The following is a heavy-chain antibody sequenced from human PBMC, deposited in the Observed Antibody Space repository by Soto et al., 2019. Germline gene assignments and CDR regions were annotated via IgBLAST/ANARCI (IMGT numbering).Heavy chain of an antibody. CDR3: AKDWNARYCSGGSCYFDY. Sequence: GGSLRLSCAASGFTFDDYAMHWVRQAPGKGLEWVSGISWNSGSIGYADSVKGRFTISRDNAKNSLYLQMNSLRAEDTALYYCAKDWNARYCSGGSCYFDYWGQGTLVTVSS. J-gene: IGHJ4*02. D-gene: IGHD2-15*01. V-gene: IGHV3-9*01. CDR1: GFTFDDYA. CDR2: ISWNSGSI.